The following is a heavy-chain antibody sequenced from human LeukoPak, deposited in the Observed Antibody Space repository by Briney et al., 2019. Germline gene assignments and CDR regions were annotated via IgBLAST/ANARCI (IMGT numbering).Heavy chain of an antibody. Sequence: SQTLSLTCTVSGGSISSGGYYWSCIRQPPGKGLEWIVYIYHSGSTYYNPSLKSRVTISVDRSKNQFSLKLSSVTAADTAVYYCARVEPPISGYGGWFDPWGQGTLVTVSS. D-gene: IGHD5-12*01. CDR3: ARVEPPISGYGGWFDP. J-gene: IGHJ5*02. CDR2: IYHSGST. CDR1: GGSISSGGYY. V-gene: IGHV4-30-2*01.